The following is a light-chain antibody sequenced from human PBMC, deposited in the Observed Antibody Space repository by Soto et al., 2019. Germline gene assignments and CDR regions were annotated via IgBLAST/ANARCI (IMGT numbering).Light chain of an antibody. V-gene: IGLV2-11*01. CDR1: SSDVGGYKY. J-gene: IGLJ1*01. Sequence: QSALTQPRSVSGSPGQSGTISCTGTSSDVGGYKYVSWYQQHPGKAPKLMIYDVSKRPSGVPYRFSGSKSGNTASLTISGLQAEGEADYYCCSYAGSYTNVFGTGTKVTVL. CDR3: CSYAGSYTNV. CDR2: DVS.